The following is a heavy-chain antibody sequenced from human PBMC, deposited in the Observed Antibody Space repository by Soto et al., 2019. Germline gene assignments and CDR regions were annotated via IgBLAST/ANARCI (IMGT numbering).Heavy chain of an antibody. CDR2: ISYDGSNK. V-gene: IGHV3-30*18. J-gene: IGHJ4*02. D-gene: IGHD6-19*01. CDR1: GFTFSSYG. CDR3: AKARSGWYHDY. Sequence: ESGVGVVQPGRSLRLSCAASGFTFSSYGMHWVRQAPGKGLEWVAVISYDGSNKHYADSVKGRFTISRDNSKNTLDLQMNSLRAEDTAVYYCAKARSGWYHDYWGQGTLVTVSS.